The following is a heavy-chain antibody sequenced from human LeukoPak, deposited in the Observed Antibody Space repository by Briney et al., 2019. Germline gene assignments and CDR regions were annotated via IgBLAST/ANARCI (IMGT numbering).Heavy chain of an antibody. D-gene: IGHD4-17*01. CDR1: GYTFTSYD. Sequence: ASVKVSCKASGYTFTSYDINWVRQGTGQGLEWMGWMNPNSGNTGYAQKFQGRVTTTRNTSISTAYMELSSLRSEDTAVYYCARGSRRLRRFDYWGQGTLVTVSS. CDR3: ARGSRRLRRFDY. J-gene: IGHJ4*02. CDR2: MNPNSGNT. V-gene: IGHV1-8*03.